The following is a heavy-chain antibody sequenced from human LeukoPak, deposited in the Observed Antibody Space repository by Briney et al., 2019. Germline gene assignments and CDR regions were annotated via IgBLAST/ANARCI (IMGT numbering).Heavy chain of an antibody. Sequence: PGGSLRLSCAASGFTVSSNYMSWVRQAPGKGLEWVSVIYSGGSTYYADSVKGRFTISRDNSKNTLYLQMNSPRAEDTAVYYCASMYYDTTYWGYWGQGTLVTVSS. D-gene: IGHD3-22*01. CDR1: GFTVSSNY. CDR3: ASMYYDTTYWGY. J-gene: IGHJ4*02. CDR2: IYSGGST. V-gene: IGHV3-53*01.